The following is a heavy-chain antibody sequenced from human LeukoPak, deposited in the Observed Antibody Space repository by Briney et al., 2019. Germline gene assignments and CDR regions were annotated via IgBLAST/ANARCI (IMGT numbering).Heavy chain of an antibody. D-gene: IGHD5-12*01. V-gene: IGHV3-74*01. CDR2: ITSDGSGI. Sequence: GGSLRLSCAASGFTFSSYWMHWVRQPPGKGLVWVPRITSDGSGIGYADSVKGRFSTSRDNAKNTLYLQMNSLRAEDTAVYYCAKTSRVNSAYDSPFDHWGQGTLVTVSS. J-gene: IGHJ4*02. CDR3: AKTSRVNSAYDSPFDH. CDR1: GFTFSSYW.